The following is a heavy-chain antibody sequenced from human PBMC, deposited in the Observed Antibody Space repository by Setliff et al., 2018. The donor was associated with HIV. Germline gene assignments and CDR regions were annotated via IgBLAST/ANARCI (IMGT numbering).Heavy chain of an antibody. Sequence: SVKVSCKASGGTFSSYAISWVRQAPGQGLEWMGGIIPIFGTANYAQKFQGRVTITADESTSTAYMELSSLRSEDTAVYYCARDPGGYDSSGFDAFDIWGQGTMVTV. D-gene: IGHD3-22*01. CDR2: IIPIFGTA. J-gene: IGHJ3*02. CDR3: ARDPGGYDSSGFDAFDI. CDR1: GGTFSSYA. V-gene: IGHV1-69*13.